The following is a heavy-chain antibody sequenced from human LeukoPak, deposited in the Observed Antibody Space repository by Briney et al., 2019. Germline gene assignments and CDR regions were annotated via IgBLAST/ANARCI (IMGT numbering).Heavy chain of an antibody. CDR2: INRGGST. CDR1: GGSFSGYY. D-gene: IGHD3-10*01. CDR3: ARGYGSGSYYGY. J-gene: IGHJ4*02. Sequence: TSETLSLTCAVYGGSFSGYYWGWIRQPPGKGLEWIGEINRGGSTNYNPSLKSRVTISVDTSKNQFSLKLSSVTAADTAVYYCARGYGSGSYYGYWGQGTLVTVSS. V-gene: IGHV4-34*01.